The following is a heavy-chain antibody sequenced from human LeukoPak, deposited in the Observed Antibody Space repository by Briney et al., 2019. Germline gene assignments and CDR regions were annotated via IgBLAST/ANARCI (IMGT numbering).Heavy chain of an antibody. J-gene: IGHJ6*03. CDR1: GFTFSSYG. CDR2: ISYDGSNK. CDR3: ASSPTIFGVVYYMDV. D-gene: IGHD3-3*01. V-gene: IGHV3-30*03. Sequence: GGSLRLSCAASGFTFSSYGMHWVRQAPGKGLEWVAVISYDGSNKYYTDSVKGRFTISRDNSKNTLYLQMNSLRAEDTAVYYCASSPTIFGVVYYMDVWGKGTTVTVSS.